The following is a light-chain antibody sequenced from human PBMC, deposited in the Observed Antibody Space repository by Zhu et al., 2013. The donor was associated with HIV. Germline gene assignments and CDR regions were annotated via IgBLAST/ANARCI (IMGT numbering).Light chain of an antibody. CDR1: SSNIGNNY. Sequence: QSVLTQPPSVSAAPGQKVTISCSGSSSNIGNNYVSWYQQLPGTAPKLLIYDNNKRPSVIPDRFSGSKSGTSATLGITGLQTGDEADYYCGTWDNSLSAGRVFGTGTKVTVL. CDR2: DNN. J-gene: IGLJ1*01. CDR3: GTWDNSLSAGRV. V-gene: IGLV1-51*01.